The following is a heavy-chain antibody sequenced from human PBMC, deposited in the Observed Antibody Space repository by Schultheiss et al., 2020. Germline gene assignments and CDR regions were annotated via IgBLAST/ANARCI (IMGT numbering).Heavy chain of an antibody. Sequence: SETLSLTCTVSGDSISSFYWTWIRQPPGKGLEWIGYIYSSGTTNYNPSLKSRVTMSVDTSKNQFSLNLRSVTAADTAVYYCAREEGYYGLDVWGQGTTVTVSS. CDR1: GDSISSFY. CDR3: AREEGYYGLDV. CDR2: IYSSGTT. J-gene: IGHJ6*02. V-gene: IGHV4-59*01.